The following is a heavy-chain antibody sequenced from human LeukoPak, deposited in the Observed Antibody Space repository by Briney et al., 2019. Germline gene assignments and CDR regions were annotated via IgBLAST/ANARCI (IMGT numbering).Heavy chain of an antibody. CDR1: GYSFTSYW. V-gene: IGHV5-51*01. D-gene: IGHD2-21*01. CDR2: IYPGESDI. CDR3: ARRLGNWFDP. J-gene: IGHJ5*02. Sequence: PGESLKISCKGSGYSFTSYWIGWVRQMPGKGQEWMGIIYPGESDIRYSPSFQGQVTISADKSISTAYPQWSSLKASDTAMYYCARRLGNWFDPWGQGTQVTVSS.